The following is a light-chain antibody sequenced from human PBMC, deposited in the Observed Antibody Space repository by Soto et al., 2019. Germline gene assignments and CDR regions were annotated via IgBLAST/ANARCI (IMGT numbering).Light chain of an antibody. CDR3: ATWDDSLGGPV. CDR2: RDN. Sequence: QSVLTQTPSVSGTPGQRVNTSGSGSSPNIGRNYVYCYHQFPGTAPKLLIFRDNERPSGVPDRFSGSKSGTSASLAISGLRSGDEADYHCATWDDSLGGPVFGGGTQLPS. V-gene: IGLV1-47*01. J-gene: IGLJ2*01. CDR1: SPNIGRNY.